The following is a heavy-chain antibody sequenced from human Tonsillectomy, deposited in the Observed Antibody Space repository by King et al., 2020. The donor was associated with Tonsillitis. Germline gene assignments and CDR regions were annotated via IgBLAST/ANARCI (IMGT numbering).Heavy chain of an antibody. CDR1: GYTFTSYW. CDR2: IYPGDSDT. V-gene: IGHV5-51*01. J-gene: IGHJ4*02. D-gene: IGHD6-6*01. CDR3: ARPPTLSSPSNDY. Sequence: QLVQSGAEVKKPGESLKISCKGSGYTFTSYWIGWVRQMPGKGLEWMGIIYPGDSDTSYSPSFQGQVTISADKSISPAYLHWSSLKASDTAMYYCARPPTLSSPSNDYWGQGTLVTVSS.